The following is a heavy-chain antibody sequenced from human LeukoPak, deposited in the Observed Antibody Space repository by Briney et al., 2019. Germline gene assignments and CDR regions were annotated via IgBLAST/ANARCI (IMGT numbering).Heavy chain of an antibody. CDR2: ISGDGGST. J-gene: IGHJ4*02. CDR3: AKDASDCSGGSCYTGEADY. Sequence: GGSLRLSCAASGFTFDDYAMLWVRQAPGKGLEWVSLISGDGGSTYYADSVKGRFTISRDNSKNSLYLQMNSLRTEDTALYYCAKDASDCSGGSCYTGEADYWGQGTLVTVSS. D-gene: IGHD2-15*01. CDR1: GFTFDDYA. V-gene: IGHV3-43*02.